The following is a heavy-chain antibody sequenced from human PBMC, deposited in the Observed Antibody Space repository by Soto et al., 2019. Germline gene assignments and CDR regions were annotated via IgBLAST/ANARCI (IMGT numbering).Heavy chain of an antibody. CDR3: ARELVFGGMDV. Sequence: ASVKVSCKASGYTFTWNYMHWVRQAPRHGLEWMGWINPNSGGANSAQKFQGWVTMTRDTSKNQFSLKLSPVTAADTAVYYCARELVFGGMDVWGQGTTVTVSS. D-gene: IGHD2-21*01. V-gene: IGHV1-2*04. CDR2: INPNSGGA. CDR1: GYTFTWNY. J-gene: IGHJ6*02.